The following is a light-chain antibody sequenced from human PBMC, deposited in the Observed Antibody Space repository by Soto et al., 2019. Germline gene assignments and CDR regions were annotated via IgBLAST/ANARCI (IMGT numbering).Light chain of an antibody. CDR2: DAF. CDR1: QGVGSN. V-gene: IGKV3-15*01. Sequence: IVVAQSPATLSVSPGERVTLSCRASQGVGSNLAWDQQRPGQAPRLLIYDAFTRATGIPDSFSGSGSGTDLTLSISSLQSEDFAVYYCQQFNIWPNMLSFGGGNKLE. J-gene: IGKJ4*01. CDR3: QQFNIWPNMLS.